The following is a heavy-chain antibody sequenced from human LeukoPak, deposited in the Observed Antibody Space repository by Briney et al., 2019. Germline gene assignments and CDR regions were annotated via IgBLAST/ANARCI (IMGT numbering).Heavy chain of an antibody. J-gene: IGHJ4*02. CDR1: GFTFNNAW. V-gene: IGHV3-15*01. CDR3: ATGQALLWFGELTPR. Sequence: PGGSLRLSCAASGFTFNNAWMSWVRQAPGKGLEWVGRIKSKSDGGTTDYPAPVKGRFTISRDDSKTTLYLQMNSLKTEDTAVYYCATGQALLWFGELTPRWGQGTLVTVSS. D-gene: IGHD3-10*01. CDR2: IKSKSDGGTT.